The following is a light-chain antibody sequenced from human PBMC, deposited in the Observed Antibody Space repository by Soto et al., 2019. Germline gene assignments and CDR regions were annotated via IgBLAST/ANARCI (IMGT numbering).Light chain of an antibody. CDR1: SSNIGAGYD. CDR3: QSYDSSLSGLPWV. CDR2: GNS. J-gene: IGLJ3*02. Sequence: QLVLTQPPSVSGAPGQRVTISCTGSSSNIGAGYDVHWYQQLPGTAPKLLIYGNSNRPSGVPDRFSGSKSGTSAPLAITGLQAEDEADYYCQSYDSSLSGLPWVFGGGTKVTVL. V-gene: IGLV1-40*01.